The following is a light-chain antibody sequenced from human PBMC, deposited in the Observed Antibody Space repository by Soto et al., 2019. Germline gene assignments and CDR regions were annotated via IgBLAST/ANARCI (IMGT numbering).Light chain of an antibody. Sequence: QSALTQPASVSGSPGQSITISCTGTSSDVGASNYVSWYQQHPGKVPKLIIYEVSNRPSGVSDRFSGSKSGNTASLTISGLQAEDEGDYYCNSYTTSSARVFGTGTKVTAL. CDR1: SSDVGASNY. CDR2: EVS. V-gene: IGLV2-14*01. J-gene: IGLJ1*01. CDR3: NSYTTSSARV.